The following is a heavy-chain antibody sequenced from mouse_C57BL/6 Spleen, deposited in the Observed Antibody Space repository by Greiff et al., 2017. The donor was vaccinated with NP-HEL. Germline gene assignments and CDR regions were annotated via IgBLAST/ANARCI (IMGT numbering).Heavy chain of an antibody. J-gene: IGHJ4*01. Sequence: VQLQQSGAELVKPGASVKLSCKASGYTFTEYTIHWVKQRSGQGLEWIGWFYPGSGSIKYNEKFKDKATLTADKSSSTVYMELSRLTSEDSAVYFCASHEEGDYDYDDYAMDYWGQGTSVTVSS. CDR1: GYTFTEYT. CDR2: FYPGSGSI. D-gene: IGHD2-4*01. CDR3: ASHEEGDYDYDDYAMDY. V-gene: IGHV1-62-2*01.